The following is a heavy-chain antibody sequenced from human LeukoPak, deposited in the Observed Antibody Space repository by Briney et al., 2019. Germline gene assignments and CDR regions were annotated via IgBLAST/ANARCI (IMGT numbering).Heavy chain of an antibody. CDR1: GYTFTSYG. V-gene: IGHV1-18*04. CDR3: ARDIFGYCSSTSCNNWFDP. J-gene: IGHJ5*02. CDR2: ISAYNGNT. Sequence: GASVKVSCKASGYTFTSYGISRVRQAPGQGLEWMGWISAYNGNTNYAQKLQGRVTMTTDTSTSIAYMELRSLRSDDTAVYYCARDIFGYCSSTSCNNWFDPWGQGTLVTVSS. D-gene: IGHD2-2*01.